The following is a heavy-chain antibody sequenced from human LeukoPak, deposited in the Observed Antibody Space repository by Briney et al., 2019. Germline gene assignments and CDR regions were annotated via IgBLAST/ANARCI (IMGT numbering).Heavy chain of an antibody. Sequence: NPGASLQISCEVSGHSVYNYWIGWVRQLPGKGLEWMGIIYPGDSDTRYSPSFQGQVTISADKSITTAYLQWSSLKASDTAIYYCARLNYYDSSGSKFDPWGQGTLVTVSS. CDR3: ARLNYYDSSGSKFDP. D-gene: IGHD3-22*01. CDR2: IYPGDSDT. CDR1: GHSVYNYW. V-gene: IGHV5-51*01. J-gene: IGHJ5*02.